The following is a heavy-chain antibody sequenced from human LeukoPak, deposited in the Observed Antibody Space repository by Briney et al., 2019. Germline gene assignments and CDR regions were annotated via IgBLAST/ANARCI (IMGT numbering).Heavy chain of an antibody. CDR1: GCSISSYY. CDR3: ARENCDILTGYYYWFDP. CDR2: IYYSGST. D-gene: IGHD3-9*01. J-gene: IGHJ5*02. Sequence: SETLSLTCTVSGCSISSYYWSWIAQPPGKGFEWIGYIYYSGSTNYNPSLKSRVTISVDTSKNQFSLKLSSVTAADTAVYYCARENCDILTGYYYWFDPWGQGTLVTVSS. V-gene: IGHV4-59*01.